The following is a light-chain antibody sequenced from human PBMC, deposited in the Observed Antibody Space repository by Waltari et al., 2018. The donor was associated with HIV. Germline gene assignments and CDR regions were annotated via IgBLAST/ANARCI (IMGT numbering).Light chain of an antibody. CDR1: SSNIGAGYD. CDR3: QSYDSSLSDLL. CDR2: GNN. Sequence: QSVLTQPPSVSGAPGQRVTIPCTGRSSNIGAGYDVPWYQQLPGKAPKLLISGNNNRPSGVPDRFSGSKSGTSTSLAITGLQAEDEADYYCQSYDSSLSDLLFGGGTKLTVL. V-gene: IGLV1-40*01. J-gene: IGLJ3*02.